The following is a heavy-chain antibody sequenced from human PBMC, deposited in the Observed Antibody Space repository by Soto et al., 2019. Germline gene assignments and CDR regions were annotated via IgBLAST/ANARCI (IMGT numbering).Heavy chain of an antibody. CDR1: GYTFLSYG. CDR3: AILVGPTSSENWFGP. J-gene: IGHJ5*02. V-gene: IGHV1-18*01. D-gene: IGHD1-26*01. CDR2: VSGYNGHT. Sequence: QVKLEQSGGEVKKPGASVKVSCTASGYTFLSYGITWVRQAPGQGLEWMGWVSGYNGHTNYAQKFQGRVTMTRDMSTATAYMELRNLRSDDTAVYYCAILVGPTSSENWFGPWGQGTLVTVSA.